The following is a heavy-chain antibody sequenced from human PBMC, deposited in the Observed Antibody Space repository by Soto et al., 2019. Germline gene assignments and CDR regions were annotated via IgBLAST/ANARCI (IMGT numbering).Heavy chain of an antibody. CDR2: ISYDGSDK. V-gene: IGHV3-30*18. Sequence: QVQLVESGGGVVQPGRSLRLSCAASGFTFSSYGMHWVRQAPGKGLEWVAVISYDGSDKYYADSVKGRFTISRDNSKNTLNLQMNSLRADDTAVYYCANALGELSPASYDYWGQGTLITVSS. D-gene: IGHD3-16*02. J-gene: IGHJ4*02. CDR1: GFTFSSYG. CDR3: ANALGELSPASYDY.